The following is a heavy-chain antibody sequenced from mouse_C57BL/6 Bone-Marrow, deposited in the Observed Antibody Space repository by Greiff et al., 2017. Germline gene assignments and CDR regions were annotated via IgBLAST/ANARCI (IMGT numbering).Heavy chain of an antibody. Sequence: VQLQQSGAELVRPGTSVKMSCKASGYTFTNYWIGWAKQRPGHGLEWIGDIYPGGGYTNYNEKFKGKATLTADKSSSTAYMQFSSLTSEDSAIYYCATYYSNYALSMDDWGQGTSVTGSS. J-gene: IGHJ4*01. CDR2: IYPGGGYT. V-gene: IGHV1-63*01. CDR3: ATYYSNYALSMDD. CDR1: GYTFTNYW. D-gene: IGHD2-5*01.